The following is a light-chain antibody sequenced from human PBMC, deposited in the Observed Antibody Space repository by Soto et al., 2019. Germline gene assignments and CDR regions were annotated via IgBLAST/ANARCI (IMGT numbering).Light chain of an antibody. V-gene: IGKV3-15*01. CDR2: EAS. J-gene: IGKJ5*01. Sequence: ETVMTQSPATLSVSPGERATLSCRASQSVNNHLAWYQQKPGQAPRLLIYEASTRATGVPARFSGSGSGTAFTLTISSLQPDDFATYYCQQLNSYPITFGQGTRLEI. CDR1: QSVNNH. CDR3: QQLNSYPIT.